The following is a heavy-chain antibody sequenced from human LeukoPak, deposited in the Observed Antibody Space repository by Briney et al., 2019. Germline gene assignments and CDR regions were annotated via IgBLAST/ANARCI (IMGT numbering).Heavy chain of an antibody. V-gene: IGHV4-34*01. CDR2: INHSGST. J-gene: IGHJ4*02. D-gene: IGHD3-22*01. Sequence: SETLSLTCAVYGGSFSGYYWSWIRQPPGKGLEWIGEINHSGSTNYNPSLKSRVTISVDTSKNQFSLKLSSVTAADTAVYYCASSPYYYDSSGYPTPGYFDYWGQGTLVTVSS. CDR1: GGSFSGYY. CDR3: ASSPYYYDSSGYPTPGYFDY.